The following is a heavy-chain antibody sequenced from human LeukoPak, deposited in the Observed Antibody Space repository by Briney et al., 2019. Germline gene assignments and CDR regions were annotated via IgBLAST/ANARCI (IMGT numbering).Heavy chain of an antibody. CDR2: IYPGDSDT. CDR3: ARHPAPGVREDEYYYYMDV. V-gene: IGHV5-51*01. CDR1: GYSITSYW. J-gene: IGHJ6*03. D-gene: IGHD3-10*01. Sequence: GESLKISCKGSGYSITSYWIGWVRQMPGKGLEWMGIIYPGDSDTRSSPSFQGQVTISADKSISTAYLQWSSLKASDTAMYYCARHPAPGVREDEYYYYMDVWGKGTTVTVSS.